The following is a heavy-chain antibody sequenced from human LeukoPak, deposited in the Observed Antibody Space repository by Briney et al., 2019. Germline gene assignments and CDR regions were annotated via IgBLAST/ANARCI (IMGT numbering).Heavy chain of an antibody. CDR2: ISHGGIT. D-gene: IGHD2-2*01. Sequence: SETLSLTCGVYGGSLINYYCHWIRQAPAKGLGWIGEISHGGITKHNPSLKSRVTMSQDTSKRQFSLKMNSMTAADTGVYYCGIFMDVVPGSMSWGLGTLVTVSS. CDR3: GIFMDVVPGSMS. J-gene: IGHJ4*02. V-gene: IGHV4-34*01. CDR1: GGSLINYY.